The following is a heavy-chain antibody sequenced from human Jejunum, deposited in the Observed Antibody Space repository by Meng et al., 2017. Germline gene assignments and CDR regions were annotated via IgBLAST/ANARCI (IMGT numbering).Heavy chain of an antibody. J-gene: IGHJ4*02. CDR1: GGSFTGYY. CDR2: VYYGGGT. Sequence: SETLSLTCSLSGGSFTGYYWNWIRQSPGKGLEWIGYVYYGGGTNYNPSIKSPVTISLDTSKNQFSLRMTSVTAADTAMYYCARGDRGYGGYVSNFDFWGQGTLVTVSS. V-gene: IGHV4-59*01. D-gene: IGHD5-12*01. CDR3: ARGDRGYGGYVSNFDF.